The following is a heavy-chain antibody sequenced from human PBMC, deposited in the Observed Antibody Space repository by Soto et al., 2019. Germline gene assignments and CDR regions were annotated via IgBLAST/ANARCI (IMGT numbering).Heavy chain of an antibody. D-gene: IGHD4-17*01. Sequence: EVQLLESGGGLVQPGGSLRLSCAASGFTFSSYAMSWVRQAPGKGLEWVSAMSGSGGSTYYADSVKGRFTISRENSKNTLYLQMNSLRAEDTAVYYCAKTTVVTPRGGFDYWGQGNLVTVSS. V-gene: IGHV3-23*01. J-gene: IGHJ4*02. CDR3: AKTTVVTPRGGFDY. CDR1: GFTFSSYA. CDR2: MSGSGGST.